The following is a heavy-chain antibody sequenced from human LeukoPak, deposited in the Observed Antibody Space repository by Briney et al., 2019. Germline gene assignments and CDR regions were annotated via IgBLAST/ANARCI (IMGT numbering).Heavy chain of an antibody. D-gene: IGHD2-2*01. V-gene: IGHV4-34*01. Sequence: SGTLSLPRAVYGGSFSGYYWSWVRQPPRKGLEGVGGINHSGSTNYNPSLKSRVTISVDTSKNQFSLKLSSVTAADTAVYYCARRGYCSSTSCLLNNDAFDIWGQGTMVTVSS. CDR3: ARRGYCSSTSCLLNNDAFDI. CDR2: INHSGST. J-gene: IGHJ3*02. CDR1: GGSFSGYY.